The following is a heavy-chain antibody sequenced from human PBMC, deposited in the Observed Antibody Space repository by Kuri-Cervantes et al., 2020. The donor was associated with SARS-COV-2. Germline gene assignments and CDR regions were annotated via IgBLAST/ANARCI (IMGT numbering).Heavy chain of an antibody. CDR1: GGSLGSGDYY. CDR2: IYYSGST. V-gene: IGHV4-30-4*08. CDR3: ARSYLGWSSSSAV. D-gene: IGHD6-6*01. J-gene: IGHJ4*02. Sequence: SETLSLTCTVSGGSLGSGDYYWTWVRQPPGKGLEWIGNIYYSGSTYYNPSLKSRVTISVDTSKNQFSLKLSSVTAADTAVYYCARSYLGWSSSSAVWGQGTLVTVSS.